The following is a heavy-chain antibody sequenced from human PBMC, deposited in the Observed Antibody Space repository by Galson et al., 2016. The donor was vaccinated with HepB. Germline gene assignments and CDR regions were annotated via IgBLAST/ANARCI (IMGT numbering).Heavy chain of an antibody. CDR2: ISTYNGKT. D-gene: IGHD3-10*01. CDR3: ARDISVRAAGLDY. Sequence: SVKVSCKASGYTFSSCGINWVRQAPGQGLEWMGWISTYNGKTNYGQNFQGRITMTTDTSTSTAYVELRTLRSDDTAVYYCARDISVRAAGLDYWGQGTLVTVSS. CDR1: GYTFSSCG. V-gene: IGHV1-18*01. J-gene: IGHJ4*02.